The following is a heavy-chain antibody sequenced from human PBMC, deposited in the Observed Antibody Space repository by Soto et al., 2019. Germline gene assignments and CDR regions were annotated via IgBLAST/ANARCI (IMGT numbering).Heavy chain of an antibody. CDR1: GTSISSTNYY. D-gene: IGHD2-2*01. J-gene: IGHJ5*02. V-gene: IGHV4-39*07. Sequence: SVTLSLTCTVSGTSISSTNYYWGGIRQPPGKGLEWITSIYYTGMTYYNPSLKSRVTISVDTSKNQFSLKLSSVTAADTAVYYCARVPDRWGQGTLVTVSS. CDR2: IYYTGMT. CDR3: ARVPDR.